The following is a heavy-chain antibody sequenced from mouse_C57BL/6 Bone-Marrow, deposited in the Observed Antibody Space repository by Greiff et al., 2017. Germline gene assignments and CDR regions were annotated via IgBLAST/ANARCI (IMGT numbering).Heavy chain of an antibody. CDR1: GYTFTSYW. CDR3: SKKAQLAWFAY. J-gene: IGHJ3*01. D-gene: IGHD4-1*02. V-gene: IGHV1-64*01. Sequence: QVQLQQPGAELVKPGASVKLSCKASGYTFTSYWMHWVKQRPGQGLEWIGMIHPNSGSTNYNEKFKSKATLTVDNSSSTAYMQLSSLTSEDSAVYYCSKKAQLAWFAYWGQGTLVTVSA. CDR2: IHPNSGST.